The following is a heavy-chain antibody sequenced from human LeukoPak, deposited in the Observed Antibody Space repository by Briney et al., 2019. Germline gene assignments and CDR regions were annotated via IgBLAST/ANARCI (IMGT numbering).Heavy chain of an antibody. J-gene: IGHJ4*02. Sequence: GGSLRLSCAASAFTLSTHTMNWVRQAPGKGLEWVSSISASSGSTYYADSVKGRFTISRENAKNSLSLQMNSLRAEDTAVYYCARADTPISTNLMSHWGQRTLVTVSS. CDR2: ISASSGST. CDR1: AFTLSTHT. CDR3: ARADTPISTNLMSH. D-gene: IGHD5-18*01. V-gene: IGHV3-21*01.